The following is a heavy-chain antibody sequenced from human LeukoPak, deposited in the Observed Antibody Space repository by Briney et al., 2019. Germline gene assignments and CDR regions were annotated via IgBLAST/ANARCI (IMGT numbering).Heavy chain of an antibody. D-gene: IGHD6-13*01. Sequence: ASVKVSCKASGYTFIAYYMHWVRQAPGQGLEWMGWINPKNAGTNYAQKFQGRVTMTRDTSTGTVYMELSRLRSDDTAVYYCARTLYIAAAPGGFDYWGQGTLVTVSS. J-gene: IGHJ4*02. CDR3: ARTLYIAAAPGGFDY. CDR1: GYTFIAYY. V-gene: IGHV1-2*02. CDR2: INPKNAGT.